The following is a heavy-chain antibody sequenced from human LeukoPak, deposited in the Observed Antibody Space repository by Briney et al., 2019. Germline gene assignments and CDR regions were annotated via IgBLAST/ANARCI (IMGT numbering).Heavy chain of an antibody. CDR1: GGSISSSSYY. CDR3: ARVGAKYVGFDY. V-gene: IGHV4-39*02. Sequence: PSETLSFTCTVSGGSISSSSYYWGGIRQPPGKGLEWIGSIYYSGSTYYNPSINSRVTISVDTSKNHSSLKLSSVTAADTAVYYCARVGAKYVGFDYWGQGTPVTVSA. J-gene: IGHJ4*02. CDR2: IYYSGST. D-gene: IGHD3-16*01.